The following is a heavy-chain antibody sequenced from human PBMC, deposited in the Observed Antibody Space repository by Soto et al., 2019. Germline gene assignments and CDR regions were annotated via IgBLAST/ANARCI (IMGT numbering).Heavy chain of an antibody. V-gene: IGHV4-31*03. CDR2: IYYSGST. Sequence: SETLSLTCTVSGGSISSGGYYWSWIRQHPGKGLEWIGYIYYSGSTYYNPSLKSRVTISVDTSKNQSSLKLSSVTAADTAVYYCARVPYDSSGYYYEDWFDPWGQGTLVTVSS. D-gene: IGHD3-22*01. CDR3: ARVPYDSSGYYYEDWFDP. CDR1: GGSISSGGYY. J-gene: IGHJ5*02.